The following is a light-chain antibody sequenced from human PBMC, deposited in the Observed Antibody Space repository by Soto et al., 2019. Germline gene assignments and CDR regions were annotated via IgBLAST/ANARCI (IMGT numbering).Light chain of an antibody. CDR2: DVS. CDR1: SSDVGGYND. J-gene: IGLJ2*01. CDR3: CSYAVSVI. V-gene: IGLV2-11*01. Sequence: QSALTQPRAVSGSPGQSVTISCTGTSSDVGGYNDVSWYQQYPGKAPKLMIYDVSKRPSGVPDRFSGSKSGNTASLTVSGLQADDEAEYYCCSYAVSVIFGGGTKLTVL.